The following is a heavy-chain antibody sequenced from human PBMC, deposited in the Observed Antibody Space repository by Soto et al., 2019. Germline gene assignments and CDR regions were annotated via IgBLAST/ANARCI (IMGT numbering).Heavy chain of an antibody. V-gene: IGHV1-69*06. CDR3: ARDGRAGSYYDY. J-gene: IGHJ4*02. CDR2: IIPIFGTA. CDR1: GGTFSSYA. D-gene: IGHD3-10*01. Sequence: ASVKVSCKASGGTFSSYAISWVRQAPGQGLEWMGGIIPIFGTANYAQKFQGRVTITADKSTSTAYMELSSLRSEDTAVYYCARDGRAGSYYDYWGQGTLVTVSS.